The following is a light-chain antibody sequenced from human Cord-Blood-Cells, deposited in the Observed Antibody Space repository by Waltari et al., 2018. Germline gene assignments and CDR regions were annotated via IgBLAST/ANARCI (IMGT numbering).Light chain of an antibody. CDR1: SSDVGGYTY. J-gene: IGLJ1*01. CDR3: SSYAGSNNYV. Sequence: QSALTHPPSASGSPGQSVTISCTGTSSDVGGYTYVSWYQQHPGKAPKLMIYEVSKRPSGVPDRFSGSKSGNTASLTVSGLQAEDEADYYCSSYAGSNNYVFGTGTKVTVL. CDR2: EVS. V-gene: IGLV2-8*01.